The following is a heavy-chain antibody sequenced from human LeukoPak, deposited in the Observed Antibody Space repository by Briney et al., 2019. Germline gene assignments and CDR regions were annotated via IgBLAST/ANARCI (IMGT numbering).Heavy chain of an antibody. V-gene: IGHV1-69*06. CDR2: IIPIFGRA. D-gene: IGHD2-15*01. CDR1: GGTFISYA. Sequence: GASVKVSCKASGGTFISYAISWVRQAPGQGLEWRGGIIPIFGRANYAQKFQGRVTITADKSTSTAYMELSSLRSEDTAVYYCARDGDCSGGSCPLDYRGQGTLVTVSS. CDR3: ARDGDCSGGSCPLDY. J-gene: IGHJ4*02.